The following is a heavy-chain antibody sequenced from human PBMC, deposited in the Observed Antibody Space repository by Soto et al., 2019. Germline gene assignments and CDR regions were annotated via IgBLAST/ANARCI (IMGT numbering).Heavy chain of an antibody. D-gene: IGHD3-10*01. CDR1: GGSFNSGAYY. Sequence: SETLSLTCTVSGGSFNSGAYYWGWIRQHPGKGLEWIGYLSYRGTTYYSPSLKSRLTMSLDTSKNQFSLKLSSVTAADTAVYYCASYGSGSYYAFDIWGQGTMVTVSS. V-gene: IGHV4-31*03. CDR2: LSYRGTT. J-gene: IGHJ3*02. CDR3: ASYGSGSYYAFDI.